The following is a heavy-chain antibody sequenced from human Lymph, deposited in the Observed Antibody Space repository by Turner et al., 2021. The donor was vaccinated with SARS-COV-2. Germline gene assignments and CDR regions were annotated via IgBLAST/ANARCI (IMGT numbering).Heavy chain of an antibody. CDR1: GFTFSYYW. J-gene: IGHJ4*02. CDR3: ARMGSSSWYFDY. D-gene: IGHD1-26*01. CDR2: RKQDGSEK. Sequence: EVQLVESGGGLVQPGGSLSISCAASGFTFSYYWMSWVRQAPGKGLEWVANRKQDGSEKYYVDSVKGRFTISRDNAKNSLFLQMNSLRAEDTAVYYCARMGSSSWYFDYWGQGTLVTVSS. V-gene: IGHV3-7*01.